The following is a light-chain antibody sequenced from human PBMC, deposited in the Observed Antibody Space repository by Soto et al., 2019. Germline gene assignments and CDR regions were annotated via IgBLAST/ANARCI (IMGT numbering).Light chain of an antibody. CDR1: SSDVGGYNY. J-gene: IGLJ2*01. V-gene: IGLV2-8*01. Sequence: QSVLTQPPSASGSPGQFVTISCTGASSDVGGYNYVSWYQQHPGKAPKLMIYEVHKRPSGVPDRFSGSKSGNTASLTVAGLQAEDEADYYCTSYAGGNNVIFGGGTQLTVL. CDR3: TSYAGGNNVI. CDR2: EVH.